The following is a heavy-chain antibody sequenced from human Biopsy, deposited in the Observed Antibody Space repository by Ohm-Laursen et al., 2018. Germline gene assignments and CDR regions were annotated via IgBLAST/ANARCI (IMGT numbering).Heavy chain of an antibody. CDR1: GGTFSNYG. Sequence: SVKVSCKAPGGTFSNYGVNWVRQAPGQGLEWLGGNIPILGTGNYARKFQDRVTVAADTSTSTATMELRSLRSDDTAVYYCATKLTGYFHHWGQGTLVIVSS. CDR2: NIPILGTG. V-gene: IGHV1-69*06. CDR3: ATKLTGYFHH. D-gene: IGHD3-9*01. J-gene: IGHJ1*01.